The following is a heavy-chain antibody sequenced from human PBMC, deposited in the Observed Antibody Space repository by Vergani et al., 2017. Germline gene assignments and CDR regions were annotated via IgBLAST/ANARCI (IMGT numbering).Heavy chain of an antibody. CDR3: SGDTHSWQREDR. CDR2: LSTTGGNTHA. CDR1: GVSVTDYN. J-gene: IGHJ5*02. D-gene: IGHD6-13*01. Sequence: QAQLQESGPGLVKPSETLSLTCHVFGVSVTDYNCKWIRQAPGKGLECIGSLSTTGGNTHASHNPSMKSLVSRSVDTSKSQFSLRLTSVTAADSAIYYCSGDTHSWQREDRWGQGLLVFVSS. V-gene: IGHV4-59*02.